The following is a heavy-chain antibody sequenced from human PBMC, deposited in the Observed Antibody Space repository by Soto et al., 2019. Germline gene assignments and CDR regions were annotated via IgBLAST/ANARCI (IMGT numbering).Heavy chain of an antibody. Sequence: QVQLQESGPGQVKPSETLSLTCTVSGGSISSYYWSWIRQPPGKGLEWIGYIYYSGSTNYNPSPKSRVTISVDTSKNQFSLKLSSVTAADTAVYYCARQPFYGDPRGAVDYWGQGTLVTVSS. CDR2: IYYSGST. CDR1: GGSISSYY. J-gene: IGHJ4*02. D-gene: IGHD4-17*01. V-gene: IGHV4-59*08. CDR3: ARQPFYGDPRGAVDY.